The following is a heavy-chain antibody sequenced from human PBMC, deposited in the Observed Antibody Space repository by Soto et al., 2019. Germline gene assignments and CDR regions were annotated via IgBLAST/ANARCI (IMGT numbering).Heavy chain of an antibody. CDR1: GGSFSGYY. Sequence: QVQLQQWGAGLLKPSETLSLTCAVYGGSFSGYYWSWIRQPPGKGLEWIGEINHSGSTNYNPSLKSRVTIAVDTSKNQFSLKLSSVTAADTAVYYCARAKYSSSQSLNWFDPWGQGTLVTVSS. D-gene: IGHD6-13*01. J-gene: IGHJ5*02. CDR3: ARAKYSSSQSLNWFDP. V-gene: IGHV4-34*01. CDR2: INHSGST.